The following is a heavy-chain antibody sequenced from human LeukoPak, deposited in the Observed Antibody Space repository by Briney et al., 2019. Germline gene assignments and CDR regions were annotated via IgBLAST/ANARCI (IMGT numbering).Heavy chain of an antibody. Sequence: SETPSLTCTVSGGSISSYYWSWIRQPPGKGLEWIGYIYYSGSTNYNPSLKSRVTISVDTSKNQFSLKLSSVTAADTAVYYCARDERWLLDYWGQGTLVTVSS. V-gene: IGHV4-59*01. CDR3: ARDERWLLDY. CDR2: IYYSGST. J-gene: IGHJ4*02. D-gene: IGHD5-24*01. CDR1: GGSISSYY.